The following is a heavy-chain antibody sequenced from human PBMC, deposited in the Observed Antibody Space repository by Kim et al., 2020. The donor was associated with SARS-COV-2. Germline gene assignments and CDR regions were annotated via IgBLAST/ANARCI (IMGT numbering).Heavy chain of an antibody. CDR3: ARIPSGYYFGYFDY. CDR1: GASISSNR. Sequence: SETLSLTCTVSGASISSNRWNWIRQSPGKGLEWIGLISYGENNNYNPSLKTRTTLSIDTSRNQFSLRLSSVTAADTAMYYCARIPSGYYFGYFDYWRQGTLVSASS. V-gene: IGHV4-59*01. CDR2: ISYGENN. D-gene: IGHD3-22*01. J-gene: IGHJ4*02.